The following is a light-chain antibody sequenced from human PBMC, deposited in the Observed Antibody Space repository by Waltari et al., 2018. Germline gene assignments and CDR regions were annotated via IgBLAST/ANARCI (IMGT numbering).Light chain of an antibody. V-gene: IGKV1-39*01. J-gene: IGKJ2*01. CDR1: QSLSNY. CDR3: HLTRSLPDT. Sequence: DIQMTQSPSSLSASVGDRVTITCRASQSLSNYLNWYQHKAGEAPKLLIHGAFNLQSGVPSRFSGSGSGTDFTLTISRLQPEDVATYYCHLTRSLPDTFGQGTKLEI. CDR2: GAF.